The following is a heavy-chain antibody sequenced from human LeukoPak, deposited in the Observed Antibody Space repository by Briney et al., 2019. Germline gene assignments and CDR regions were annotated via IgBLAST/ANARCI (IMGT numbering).Heavy chain of an antibody. CDR1: GYTFTDYY. CDR3: ARAGVWDYSDSSGYHNAAFDI. Sequence: GASVKVSCKASGYTFTDYYMHWVRQAPGQGLEWMGWINPSSGGTNYAQKFQGSVTVTRDTSISTAYMALSRLRSDATAVYYCARAGVWDYSDSSGYHNAAFDIWGQGTMVTVSS. CDR2: INPSSGGT. J-gene: IGHJ3*02. D-gene: IGHD3-22*01. V-gene: IGHV1-2*02.